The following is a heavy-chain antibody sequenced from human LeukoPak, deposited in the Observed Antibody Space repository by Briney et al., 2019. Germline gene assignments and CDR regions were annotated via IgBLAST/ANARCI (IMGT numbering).Heavy chain of an antibody. CDR2: ISGTGGAT. V-gene: IGHV3-23*01. Sequence: PGGSLRLSCAASGFTFSSYAMGWVRQAPGKGLGWVSIISGTGGATYYADSVKGRFTISRDNSKNTLYLQMNSLRAEDTAVYYCAKAPTTGASSSLGYFDYWGQGTLVTVSS. D-gene: IGHD1-1*01. CDR3: AKAPTTGASSSLGYFDY. J-gene: IGHJ4*02. CDR1: GFTFSSYA.